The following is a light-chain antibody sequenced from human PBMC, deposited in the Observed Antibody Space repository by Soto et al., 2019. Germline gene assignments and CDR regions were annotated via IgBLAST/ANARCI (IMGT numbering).Light chain of an antibody. CDR3: SSYAGSNIWV. Sequence: QSALTQPPSASGSPGQSVTISCTGTSSDVGGYNYVSWYQQHPGKAPKLMIYEVSKRPSGVPDRFSGSKSGNTAFLTVSGLQAEDEADYYCSSYAGSNIWVFGGGTQLTVL. CDR1: SSDVGGYNY. CDR2: EVS. V-gene: IGLV2-8*01. J-gene: IGLJ7*01.